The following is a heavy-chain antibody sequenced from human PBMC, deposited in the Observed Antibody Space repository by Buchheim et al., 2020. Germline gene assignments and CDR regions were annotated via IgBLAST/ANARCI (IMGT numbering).Heavy chain of an antibody. CDR2: ISGGGSSP. Sequence: EVQLLESGGGLVQPGGSLRLSCEASGFTFSRCGMSWVRQAPGKGLEWVSTISGGGSSPSYADSMKGRLNIFRDNSQNTLYLQMSGLRAEDTAIYYCAKGRGTTGTLFDYWGQGTL. CDR1: GFTFSRCG. J-gene: IGHJ4*02. V-gene: IGHV3-23*01. CDR3: AKGRGTTGTLFDY. D-gene: IGHD4-17*01.